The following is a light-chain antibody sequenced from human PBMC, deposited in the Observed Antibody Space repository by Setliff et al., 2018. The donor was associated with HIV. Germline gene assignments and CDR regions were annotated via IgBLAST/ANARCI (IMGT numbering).Light chain of an antibody. CDR3: SSHTTSSTLYV. CDR2: DVI. CDR1: SSDVGGYYS. Sequence: QSALAQPASVSGSPGQSITISCTGISSDVGGYYSVSWYQQHPGKAPKLMIYDVINRPSGVSNRFSGSRSGNTASLTISGLQVEDEADYYCSSHTTSSTLYVFGPGTRSPS. J-gene: IGLJ1*01. V-gene: IGLV2-14*03.